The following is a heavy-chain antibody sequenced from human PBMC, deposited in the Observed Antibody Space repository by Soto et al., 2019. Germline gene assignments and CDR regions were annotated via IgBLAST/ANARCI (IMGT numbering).Heavy chain of an antibody. CDR3: ARGPSGDKVDS. CDR2: IYDGGRT. CDR1: GGSISTVDYW. J-gene: IGHJ4*02. V-gene: IGHV4-30-4*01. Sequence: QVQLQESGPGLVKPSQTLSLTCTVSGGSISTVDYWWSWIRQSPDMGLEWIGHIYDGGRTYNNPSLESRVTMSGGTSKGQLSLSLSSVSGADTAVYYCARGPSGDKVDSWGQGTLVTVSS. D-gene: IGHD7-27*01.